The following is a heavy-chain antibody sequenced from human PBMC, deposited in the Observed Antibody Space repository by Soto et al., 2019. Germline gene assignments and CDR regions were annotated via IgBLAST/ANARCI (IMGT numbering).Heavy chain of an antibody. D-gene: IGHD4-17*01. CDR1: GGTFNYDA. CDR3: ARVRATDYVCNYNNGMDV. Sequence: QVQLVQSGAEVKKPGSSVKVSCKASGGTFNYDAITWVRQAPGQGLEWVGGIIPIFNTANYAQKFLGRVTITADESTSTAYMALSSLRAEDTALYYCARVRATDYVCNYNNGMDVLGQVTTVTVAS. J-gene: IGHJ6*02. V-gene: IGHV1-69*01. CDR2: IIPIFNTA.